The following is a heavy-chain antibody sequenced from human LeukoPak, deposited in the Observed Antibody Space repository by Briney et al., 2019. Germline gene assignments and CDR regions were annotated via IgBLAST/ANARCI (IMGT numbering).Heavy chain of an antibody. J-gene: IGHJ3*02. D-gene: IGHD3-9*01. Sequence: SQTLSLTCAVSGYSISIGYYWGWIRQPPGKGLEWIGSIYHSGSTYYNPSLKKRVTISVDTSKNQFSLKLSSVAAADTAVYYCARDDILTGYYVDNAFDIWGQGTMVTVSS. CDR2: IYHSGST. V-gene: IGHV4-38-2*02. CDR3: ARDDILTGYYVDNAFDI. CDR1: GYSISIGYY.